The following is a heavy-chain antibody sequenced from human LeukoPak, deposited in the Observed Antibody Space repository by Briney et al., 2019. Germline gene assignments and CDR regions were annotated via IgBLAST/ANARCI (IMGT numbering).Heavy chain of an antibody. J-gene: IGHJ5*02. V-gene: IGHV1-69*06. D-gene: IGHD3-22*01. CDR2: IIPIFGTA. Sequence: GASVKVSCKASGGTFSSYAISWVRQAPGQGLEWMGGIIPIFGTANYAQKFQGRVTITADKSTSTAYMELSSLRSEDTAVYYCARMRTYYYDSSGYKGNNWFDPWGQGILVTVSS. CDR3: ARMRTYYYDSSGYKGNNWFDP. CDR1: GGTFSSYA.